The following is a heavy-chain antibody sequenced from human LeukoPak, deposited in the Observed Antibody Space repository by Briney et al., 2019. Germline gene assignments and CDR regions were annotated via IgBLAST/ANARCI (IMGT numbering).Heavy chain of an antibody. CDR2: IIPIFGTA. J-gene: IGHJ5*02. V-gene: IGHV1-69*05. CDR3: ARDLGYYYGSGIHDWFDP. CDR1: GGTFSSYA. D-gene: IGHD3-10*01. Sequence: ASVKVSRKASGGTFSSYAISWVRQAPGQGLEWMGGIIPIFGTANYAQKFQGRVTITTDESTSTAYMELSSLRSEDTAVYYCARDLGYYYGSGIHDWFDPWGQGTLVTVSS.